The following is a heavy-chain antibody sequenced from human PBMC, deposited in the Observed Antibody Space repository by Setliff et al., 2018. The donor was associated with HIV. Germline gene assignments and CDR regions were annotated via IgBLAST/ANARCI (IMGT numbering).Heavy chain of an antibody. D-gene: IGHD3-10*01. CDR2: INHSGST. CDR3: VRDEEAFGELGAFYYMDV. V-gene: IGHV4-34*01. CDR1: GESFSGYF. J-gene: IGHJ6*03. Sequence: ASETLSLTCAVYGESFSGYFWSWIRQPPGKGLEWIGEINHSGSTNYNPSLKSRVSISVATSKNQFSLKLSSVTAADTAVYYCVRDEEAFGELGAFYYMDVWGKGTTVTVSS.